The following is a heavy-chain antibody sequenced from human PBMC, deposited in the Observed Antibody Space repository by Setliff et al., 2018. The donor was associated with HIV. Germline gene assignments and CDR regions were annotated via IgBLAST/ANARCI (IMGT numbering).Heavy chain of an antibody. D-gene: IGHD5-12*01. CDR3: ARAIYSGYYYREFDY. CDR1: GYTFTNFF. Sequence: ASVKVSCKASGYTFTNFFIHWVRQAPGQGLEWMGILKPSTGSTNYTEKFQDRVTMTTDTSTSTVYMELSSLRSEDTAMYYCARAIYSGYYYREFDYWGQGTLVTVSS. V-gene: IGHV1-46*01. CDR2: LKPSTGST. J-gene: IGHJ4*02.